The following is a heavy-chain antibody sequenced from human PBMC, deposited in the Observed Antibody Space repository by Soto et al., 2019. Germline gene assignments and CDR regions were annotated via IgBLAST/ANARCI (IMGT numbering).Heavy chain of an antibody. CDR1: GYTFTSYG. V-gene: IGHV1-18*01. CDR3: ARDHCSGGSGYSGSWCDP. CDR2: ISAYNGNT. Sequence: QVQLVQSGAEVKKPGASVKVSCKASGYTFTSYGISLVRQAPGQGLEWMGWISAYNGNTNYAQKLQGRVTMTTDTSTSTAYMELRSLRSDDTGVYYCARDHCSGGSGYSGSWCDPWGQGTLVTVAS. J-gene: IGHJ5*02. D-gene: IGHD2-15*01.